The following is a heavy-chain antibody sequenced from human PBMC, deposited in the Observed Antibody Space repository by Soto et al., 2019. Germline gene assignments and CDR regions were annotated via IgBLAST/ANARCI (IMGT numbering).Heavy chain of an antibody. CDR3: AKFKGGVNDGLDF. Sequence: EMQLLESGGGLVQPGGSLRLSCAASGFTFRNYAMTWVRQAPGKGLEWVSGISSSGDNTYYPSSVRGRFTISRDNSKDTLFLQMSSLRAEDTAKYYCAKFKGGVNDGLDFWGQGTMVTVSS. V-gene: IGHV3-23*01. J-gene: IGHJ3*01. D-gene: IGHD6-25*01. CDR2: ISSSGDNT. CDR1: GFTFRNYA.